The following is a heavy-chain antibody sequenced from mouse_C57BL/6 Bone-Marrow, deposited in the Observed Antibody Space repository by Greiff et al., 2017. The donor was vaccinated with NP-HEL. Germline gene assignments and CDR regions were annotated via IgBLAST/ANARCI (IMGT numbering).Heavy chain of an antibody. CDR2: IDPENGDT. J-gene: IGHJ2*01. CDR3: TTYQGYFDY. V-gene: IGHV14-4*01. CDR1: GFNIKDDY. Sequence: EVKLMASGAELVRPGASVPLSCPASGFNIKDDYMHWVPPRPYQGLEWIGWIDPENGDTEYASKFQGKAPITADTSSNTAYLQLSSLTSEDTAVYYCTTYQGYFDYWGQGTTLTVSS. D-gene: IGHD5-5*01.